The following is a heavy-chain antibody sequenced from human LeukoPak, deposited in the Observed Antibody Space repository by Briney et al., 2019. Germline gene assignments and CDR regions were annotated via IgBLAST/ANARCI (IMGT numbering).Heavy chain of an antibody. V-gene: IGHV4-4*07. Sequence: SETLSLTCTVSGGSISSYYWSWIRQPAGKGLEWIGRIYTSGSTNYNPSLKSRVTMSVDTSKNQFSLKLSSVTAADTAVYYCARLDVVPAAKGSVAFDIWGQGTMVTISP. CDR1: GGSISSYY. J-gene: IGHJ3*02. CDR3: ARLDVVPAAKGSVAFDI. CDR2: IYTSGST. D-gene: IGHD2-2*01.